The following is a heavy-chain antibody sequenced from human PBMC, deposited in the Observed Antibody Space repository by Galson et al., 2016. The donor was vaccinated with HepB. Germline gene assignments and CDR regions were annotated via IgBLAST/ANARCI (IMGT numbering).Heavy chain of an antibody. CDR2: LPSDGSNK. CDR3: ARGRGITDRYYYFYYGMDV. J-gene: IGHJ6*02. D-gene: IGHD3-16*01. CDR1: GFTFSSHA. Sequence: SLRLSCAASGFTFSSHAMYWVRQAPGKGLEWVATLPSDGSNKYYADSVRGQFSISRDNSNNTLSLQMNSLRPEDTAVYYCARGRGITDRYYYFYYGMDVWGQGTAVTVSS. V-gene: IGHV3-30-3*01.